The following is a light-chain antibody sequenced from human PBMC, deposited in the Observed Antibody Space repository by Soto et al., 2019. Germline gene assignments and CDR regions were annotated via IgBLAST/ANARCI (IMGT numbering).Light chain of an antibody. V-gene: IGKV3-11*01. J-gene: IGKJ5*01. CDR3: QQRSYWPPIT. Sequence: EVVLTQSPGTLSLSPGERAILSCRASHSVSSNLAWYQQKPGQAPRLLIYYASNRAAGIPARFSGSGSGTDFTLTISSLEPEDFAVYYCQQRSYWPPITFGQGTRLEIK. CDR1: HSVSSN. CDR2: YAS.